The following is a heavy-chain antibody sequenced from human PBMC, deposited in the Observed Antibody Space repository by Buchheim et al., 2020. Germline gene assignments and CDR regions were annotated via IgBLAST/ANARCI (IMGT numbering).Heavy chain of an antibody. D-gene: IGHD2/OR15-2a*01. CDR2: ISSTGSST. CDR3: AKDLAQENPKVGPLDY. CDR1: GFTFNTYV. J-gene: IGHJ4*02. Sequence: EVQLLESGGGLVQPGGSLRLSCAASGFTFNTYVMNWVRQAPGKGLQWVSSISSTGSSTYYADSVKGRFTISRDNSKNTLDLQMNSLRADDTAVYYCAKDLAQENPKVGPLDYWGQGTL. V-gene: IGHV3-23*01.